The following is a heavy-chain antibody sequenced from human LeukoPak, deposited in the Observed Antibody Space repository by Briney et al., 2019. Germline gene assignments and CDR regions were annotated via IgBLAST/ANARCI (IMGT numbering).Heavy chain of an antibody. CDR1: GGSFSGYY. CDR2: INHSGST. V-gene: IGHV4-34*01. J-gene: IGHJ6*04. Sequence: SETLSLTCAVYGGSFSGYYWSWIRQPPGKGLEWIGEINHSGSTNYNPSLKSRVTISVDTSKNQFSLKLSSVTAADTAVYYCARVAAPGFEVDVWGKGTTVTVSS. CDR3: ARVAAPGFEVDV. D-gene: IGHD6-6*01.